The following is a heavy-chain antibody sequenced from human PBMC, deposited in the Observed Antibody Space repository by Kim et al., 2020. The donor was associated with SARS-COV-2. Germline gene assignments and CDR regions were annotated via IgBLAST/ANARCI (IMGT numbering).Heavy chain of an antibody. CDR2: IYYSGST. CDR1: GGSISSSSYY. J-gene: IGHJ3*02. V-gene: IGHV4-39*07. CDR3: ARDSDSWGWDAIDI. Sequence: SETLSLTCTVSGGSISSSSYYWGWIRQPPGKGLEWIGSIYYSGSTYYNPSLKSRVTISVDTSKNQFSLKLSSVTAADTAVYYCARDSDSWGWDAIDIWGHGTMVTVSS. D-gene: IGHD3-16*01.